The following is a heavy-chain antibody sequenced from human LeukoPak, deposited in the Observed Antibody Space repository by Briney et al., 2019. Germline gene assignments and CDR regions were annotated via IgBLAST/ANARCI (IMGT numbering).Heavy chain of an antibody. V-gene: IGHV2-5*01. CDR2: IYWNDDK. CDR1: GFSLSTSGVG. Sequence: SGPTLVNPTPPLTLTCTFSGFSLSTSGVGVGWIRQPPAKALEWLALIYWNDDKRYSPSLKSRLTITKDTSKNQVVLTMTNMDPVDTATYYCAHTGWFGESRPVLFDYWGQGTLVTVSS. J-gene: IGHJ4*02. CDR3: AHTGWFGESRPVLFDY. D-gene: IGHD3-10*01.